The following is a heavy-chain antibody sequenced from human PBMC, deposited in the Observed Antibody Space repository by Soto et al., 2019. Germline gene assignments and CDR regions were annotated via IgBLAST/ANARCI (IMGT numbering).Heavy chain of an antibody. V-gene: IGHV1-24*01. CDR3: ATDLINGPLMTTHDLFDY. J-gene: IGHJ4*02. CDR2: FDPEDGET. D-gene: IGHD4-4*01. Sequence: MGGFDPEDGETIYAQKFQGRVTMTEDTSTDTAYMELSSLRSEDTGVYYCATDLINGPLMTTHDLFDYWGQGTLVTVSS.